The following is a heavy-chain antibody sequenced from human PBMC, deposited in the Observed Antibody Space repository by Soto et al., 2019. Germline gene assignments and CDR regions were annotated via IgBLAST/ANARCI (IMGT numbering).Heavy chain of an antibody. CDR1: GYTFTSYA. D-gene: IGHD5-18*01. CDR3: AGVAGFSYGYN. Sequence: QVQLVQSGAEVKKPGASVKVSCKASGYTFTSYAMHWVRQAPGQRLEWMGWINAGNGNTKYSQKSPGRXPXTXXTSASTGYMELSSLRSEDTAVSYCAGVAGFSYGYNWGQGTLVTVSS. V-gene: IGHV1-3*01. J-gene: IGHJ4*02. CDR2: INAGNGNT.